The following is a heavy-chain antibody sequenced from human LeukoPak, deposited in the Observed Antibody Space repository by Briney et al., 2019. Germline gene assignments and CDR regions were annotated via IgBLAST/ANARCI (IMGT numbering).Heavy chain of an antibody. CDR2: MNPNSGNT. J-gene: IGHJ4*02. V-gene: IGHV1-8*03. CDR1: GYTFTSYD. Sequence: GASVKASCKASGYTFTSYDINWVRQATGQGLEWMGWMNPNSGNTGYAQKFQGRVTITRNTSISTAYMELSSLRSEDTAVYYCARGVGIAAAGCLGYWGQGSLVTVSS. CDR3: ARGVGIAAAGCLGY. D-gene: IGHD6-13*01.